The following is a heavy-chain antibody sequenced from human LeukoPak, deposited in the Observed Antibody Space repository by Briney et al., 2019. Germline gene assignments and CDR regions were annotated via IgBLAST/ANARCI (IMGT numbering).Heavy chain of an antibody. Sequence: TLSLTCTVSGGSISSGSYYWSWIRQPAGKGLEWIGRIYTSGSTNYNPSLKSRVTISVDTSKNQFSLKLSSVTAADTAVYYCARGQAAGIVMVPFDYWGQGTLVTVSS. D-gene: IGHD3-22*01. CDR3: ARGQAAGIVMVPFDY. CDR1: GGSISSGSYY. CDR2: IYTSGST. J-gene: IGHJ4*02. V-gene: IGHV4-61*02.